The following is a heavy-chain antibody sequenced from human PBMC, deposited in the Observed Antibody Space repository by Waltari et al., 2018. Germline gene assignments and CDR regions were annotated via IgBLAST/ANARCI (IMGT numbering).Heavy chain of an antibody. CDR2: VDPEDGET. CDR3: ATSPLRFLEWVNWFEP. Sequence: EVQLVQSGAEVKKPGATVKIPCQASVYTFTNYYQPWVQQAPGKGLEWMGRVDPEDGETIYAEKFQGRVTITADTSTDTAYMELTSLRSEDTAVYYCATSPLRFLEWVNWFEPWGQGTLVTVSS. CDR1: VYTFTNYY. V-gene: IGHV1-69-2*01. J-gene: IGHJ5*02. D-gene: IGHD3-3*01.